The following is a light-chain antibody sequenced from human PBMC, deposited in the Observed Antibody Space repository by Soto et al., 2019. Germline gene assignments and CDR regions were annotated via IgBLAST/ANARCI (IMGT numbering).Light chain of an antibody. Sequence: EIVLTQSPATMSVSPGETATLSCRASQSVSSSLAWYQQTPGRAPRLLIYGASNRATDIPTRFSGSGSGTEFTLTISGLQSEDFAVYYCQQYGSSPLTFGGGTKVEIK. CDR1: QSVSSS. V-gene: IGKV3-15*01. CDR2: GAS. CDR3: QQYGSSPLT. J-gene: IGKJ4*01.